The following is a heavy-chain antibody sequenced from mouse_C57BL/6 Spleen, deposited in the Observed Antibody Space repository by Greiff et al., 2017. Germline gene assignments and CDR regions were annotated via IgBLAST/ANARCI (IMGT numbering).Heavy chain of an antibody. D-gene: IGHD2-12*01. CDR1: GFTFSSYA. J-gene: IGHJ2*01. CDR3: ARDEVYSDDGFDY. CDR2: ISDGGSYT. Sequence: EVQLVQSGGGLVKPGGSLKLSCAASGFTFSSYALSWVRQTPEKRLEWVATISDGGSYTYYPDNVKGRFTIYRDNAKNKLYLQMSHLKSEDTALYYCARDEVYSDDGFDYWGQGTTLTVSS. V-gene: IGHV5-4*01.